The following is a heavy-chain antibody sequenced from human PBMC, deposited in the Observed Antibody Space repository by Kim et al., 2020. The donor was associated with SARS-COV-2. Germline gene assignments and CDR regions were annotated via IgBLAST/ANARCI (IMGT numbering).Heavy chain of an antibody. CDR2: IYYSGST. CDR1: GGSISSYY. D-gene: IGHD6-13*01. Sequence: SETLSLTCTVSGGSISSYYWSWIRQPPGKGLEWIGYIYYSGSTNYNPSLKSRVTISVDTSKNQFSLKLSSVTAADTAVYYCARDVHLNEFSSSWYNWFDPWGQGTLVTVSS. J-gene: IGHJ5*02. CDR3: ARDVHLNEFSSSWYNWFDP. V-gene: IGHV4-59*01.